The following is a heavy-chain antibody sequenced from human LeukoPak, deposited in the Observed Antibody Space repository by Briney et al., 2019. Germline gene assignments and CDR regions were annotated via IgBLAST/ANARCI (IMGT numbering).Heavy chain of an antibody. CDR2: ILYDGRR. CDR1: GASIRSSAGYR. D-gene: IGHD2-8*01. J-gene: IGHJ4*02. V-gene: IGHV4-39*07. CDR3: ARLHPNGPDEY. Sequence: PSETLSLTCAVSGASIRSSAGYRWGGIRQPPGKGLEWIGQILYDGRREYNPSLRSRVTISLDTSKNQFSLKMNSVTAADAAVFYCARLHPNGPDEYWGRGTLVTVSS.